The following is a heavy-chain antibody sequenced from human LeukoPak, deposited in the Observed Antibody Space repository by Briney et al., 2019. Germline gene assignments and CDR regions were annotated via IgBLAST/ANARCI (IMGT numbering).Heavy chain of an antibody. CDR2: ITGSGGNT. Sequence: GGSLRLSCAASGFTFSSSGMSWVRQAPGRGLEWVSGITGSGGNTYYADSVKGRFTISRDNSKNTLYLQMNSLRAEDTAVYYCARDSRYYYGSGVVDFDYWGQGTLVTVSS. CDR3: ARDSRYYYGSGVVDFDY. J-gene: IGHJ4*02. D-gene: IGHD3-10*01. CDR1: GFTFSSSG. V-gene: IGHV3-23*01.